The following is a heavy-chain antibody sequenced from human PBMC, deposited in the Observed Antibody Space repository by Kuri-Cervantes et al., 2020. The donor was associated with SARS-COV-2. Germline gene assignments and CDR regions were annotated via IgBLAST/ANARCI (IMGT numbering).Heavy chain of an antibody. CDR1: GYTFTGYY. Sequence: ASVKVSCKASGYTFTGYYMHWVRQAPGQGLEWMGWINPNSGGTNYAQKFQGRVTMTRDTSISTAYMELSRLRSDDTAVYYCARDRGDITTFGVVLGYMDVWGKGTTVTVSS. CDR2: INPNSGGT. J-gene: IGHJ6*03. D-gene: IGHD3-3*01. V-gene: IGHV1-2*02. CDR3: ARDRGDITTFGVVLGYMDV.